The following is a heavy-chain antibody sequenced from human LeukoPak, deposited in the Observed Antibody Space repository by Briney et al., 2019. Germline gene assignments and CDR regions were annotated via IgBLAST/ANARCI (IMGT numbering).Heavy chain of an antibody. Sequence: GGSLKVSCAASGFTFSGSAMHWVRQASGKGLEWVGRIRSKANSYATAYAASVKGRFTISRDDSKNTAYLQMNSLKTEDTAVYYCTRLRGDPLYGMDVWGQGATVTVSS. CDR3: TRLRGDPLYGMDV. J-gene: IGHJ6*02. D-gene: IGHD3-10*01. CDR1: GFTFSGSA. CDR2: IRSKANSYAT. V-gene: IGHV3-73*01.